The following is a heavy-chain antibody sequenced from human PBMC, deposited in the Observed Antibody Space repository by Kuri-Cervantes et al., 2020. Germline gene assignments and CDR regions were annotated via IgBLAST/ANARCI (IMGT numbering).Heavy chain of an antibody. Sequence: GSLRLSCAVYGGSFSGYYWSWIRQPPGKGLEWIGYIYYSGSTNYNPSLKSRVTISVDTSKNQFSLKLSSMTAADTAVYYCARWPIVVVGAGTPEAFDIWGQGTMVTVSS. CDR3: ARWPIVVVGAGTPEAFDI. D-gene: IGHD2-15*01. J-gene: IGHJ3*02. CDR1: GGSFSGYY. V-gene: IGHV4-59*01. CDR2: IYYSGST.